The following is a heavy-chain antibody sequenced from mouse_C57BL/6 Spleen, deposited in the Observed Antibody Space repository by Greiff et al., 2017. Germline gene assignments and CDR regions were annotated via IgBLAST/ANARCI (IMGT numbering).Heavy chain of an antibody. CDR3: GRSRGFDFDY. CDR2: IYPGDGGT. J-gene: IGHJ2*01. V-gene: IGHV1-80*01. D-gene: IGHD3-1*01. Sequence: QVQLQESGAELVKPGASVKISCKASGYAFSSYWMNWVKQRPGKGLEWIGQIYPGDGGTNYNGKFKGKATLTVDKSSSTAYMQLSSLTSEDAAVYVCGRSRGFDFDYWGQGTTLTVSS. CDR1: GYAFSSYW.